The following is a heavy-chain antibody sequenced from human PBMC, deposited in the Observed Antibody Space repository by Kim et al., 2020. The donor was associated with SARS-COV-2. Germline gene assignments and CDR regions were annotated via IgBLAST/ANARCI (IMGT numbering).Heavy chain of an antibody. CDR3: ARALDYDFWSGYAKTFDY. CDR1: GFTFSSYS. Sequence: GGSLRLSCAASGFTFSSYSMNWVRQAPVKGLEWVSYISSSSSTIYYADSVKGRFTISRENAKNSLYLQMNSLRDEDTAVYYCARALDYDFWSGYAKTFDYWGQGTLVTVSS. CDR2: ISSSSSTI. D-gene: IGHD3-3*01. V-gene: IGHV3-48*02. J-gene: IGHJ4*02.